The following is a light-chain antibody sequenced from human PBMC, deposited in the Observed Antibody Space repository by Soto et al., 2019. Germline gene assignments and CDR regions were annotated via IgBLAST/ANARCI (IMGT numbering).Light chain of an antibody. Sequence: QPVLTPPPSASASRGASVTLTCTLSSGYSNYKVDWYQQRPGKGPRFVMRVGTGGIVGSKGDGIPDRFSVLGSGLNRYLTIKNIQEEDESDYHCGADHGSGSNFVYVFGTGTKLTVL. CDR3: GADHGSGSNFVYV. CDR1: SGYSNYK. J-gene: IGLJ1*01. CDR2: VGTGGIVG. V-gene: IGLV9-49*01.